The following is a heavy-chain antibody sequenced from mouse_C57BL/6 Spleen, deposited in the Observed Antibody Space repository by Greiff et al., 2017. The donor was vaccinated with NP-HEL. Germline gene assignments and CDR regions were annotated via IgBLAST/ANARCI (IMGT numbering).Heavy chain of an antibody. D-gene: IGHD2-4*01. Sequence: QVQLQQSVAELVKPGASVKISCTASGYTFTDPTIHWMKQRPEQGLEWIGYIYPRDGSTKYNAKFQGKATLTADKSSSTAYLQLNSLTSEDSAVYFCARGGYDYYWYFDVWGTGTTVTVSS. J-gene: IGHJ1*03. CDR1: GYTFTDPT. CDR2: IYPRDGST. CDR3: ARGGYDYYWYFDV. V-gene: IGHV1-78*01.